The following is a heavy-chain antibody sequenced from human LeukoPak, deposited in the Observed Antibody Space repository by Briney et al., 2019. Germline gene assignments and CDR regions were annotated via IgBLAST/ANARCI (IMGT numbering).Heavy chain of an antibody. Sequence: GGSLRLSCAASGFTFSSYGMHWVRQAPGKGLEWVAFIRYDGSNKYYADSVKGRFTISRDNARNSLYLQMNSLRVEDTAVYYCARGSSPKPSYSYDSGVTGAFDIWGHGTVVTVSS. CDR3: ARGSSPKPSYSYDSGVTGAFDI. CDR2: IRYDGSNK. V-gene: IGHV3-30*02. D-gene: IGHD3-22*01. J-gene: IGHJ3*02. CDR1: GFTFSSYG.